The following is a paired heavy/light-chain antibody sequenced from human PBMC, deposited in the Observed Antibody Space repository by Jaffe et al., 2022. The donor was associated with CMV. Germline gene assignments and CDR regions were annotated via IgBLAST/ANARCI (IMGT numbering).Light chain of an antibody. V-gene: IGKV1-17*01. Sequence: DIQMTQSPSSLSASVGDGVTITCRASQDIRNDLAWYQQKPGKAPKRLIYAASTLRSGVPSRFSGSGSGTEFTLTISSLQPEDFATYYCLQHNSYPLTFGGGTKVEIK. J-gene: IGKJ4*01. CDR1: QDIRND. CDR2: AAS. CDR3: LQHNSYPLT.
Heavy chain of an antibody. CDR1: GFTFDDYA. V-gene: IGHV3-9*01. CDR3: AHAARGIHPGVDAFDI. CDR2: INWNSGYI. Sequence: EVQLVESGGTLVQPGGSLRLSCAASGFTFDDYAMHWVRQAPGKGLEWVSGINWNSGYIGYADSVNGRFIISRDNAKNSLYLQMKSLRPEDTALYYCAHAARGIHPGVDAFDIWGQGTMVTVSS. J-gene: IGHJ3*02. D-gene: IGHD3-10*01.